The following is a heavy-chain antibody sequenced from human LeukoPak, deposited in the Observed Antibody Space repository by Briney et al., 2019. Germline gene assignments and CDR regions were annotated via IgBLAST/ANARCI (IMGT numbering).Heavy chain of an antibody. V-gene: IGHV3-48*03. D-gene: IGHD2-21*02. J-gene: IGHJ6*03. CDR2: ITDSGRTI. Sequence: GGSLRLSCAASGFTFSTYEMSWVRQAPGKGLEWVSYITDSGRTIYYADSVKGRFTVSRDNAKNSLFLQMNSLRAEDTAVYYCARGEVVTASLPDYFYYYMDVWGKGTTVTISS. CDR3: ARGEVVTASLPDYFYYYMDV. CDR1: GFTFSTYE.